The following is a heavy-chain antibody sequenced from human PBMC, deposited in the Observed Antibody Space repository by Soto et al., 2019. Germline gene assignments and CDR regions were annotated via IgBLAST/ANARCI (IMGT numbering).Heavy chain of an antibody. D-gene: IGHD6-6*01. CDR3: ARLRSRASYYFDY. CDR1: GYSFTSYW. Sequence: GESLKICCKVSGYSFTSYWIGWVRQMPGKGLEWMGIIYPGDSDTRYSPSFQGQVTISADKSISTAYLQWSSLKASDTAMYYCARLRSRASYYFDYWGQGTLVTVS. V-gene: IGHV5-51*01. J-gene: IGHJ4*02. CDR2: IYPGDSDT.